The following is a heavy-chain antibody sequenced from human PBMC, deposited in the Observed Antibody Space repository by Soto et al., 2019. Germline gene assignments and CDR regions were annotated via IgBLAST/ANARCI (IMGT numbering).Heavy chain of an antibody. CDR1: GCTFSSYA. J-gene: IGHJ3*02. CDR2: ISYDGSNK. CDR3: AREMGFGTMIVVVIPGNHAFDI. D-gene: IGHD3-22*01. Sequence: QVQLVESGGGVVQPGRSLRLSCAASGCTFSSYAMHWVRQAPGKGLEWVAVISYDGSNKYYADSVKGRFTISRDNSKNTLYLQMNSLRAEDTAVYYCAREMGFGTMIVVVIPGNHAFDIWGQGTMVTVSS. V-gene: IGHV3-30-3*01.